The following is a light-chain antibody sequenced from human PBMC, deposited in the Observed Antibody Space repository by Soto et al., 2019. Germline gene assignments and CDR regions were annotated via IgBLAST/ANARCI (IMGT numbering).Light chain of an antibody. CDR2: AAS. Sequence: IQMTQSPSSLSASVGDRVTITCRASQSIRSYLNCCQQKPGKAPNLLIYAASGLQTGVPSRFSGSGSGTDFTLSISSLQREDFATYYCQQSYITPPGTFGQGTKVDIK. CDR1: QSIRSY. J-gene: IGKJ1*01. CDR3: QQSYITPPGT. V-gene: IGKV1-39*01.